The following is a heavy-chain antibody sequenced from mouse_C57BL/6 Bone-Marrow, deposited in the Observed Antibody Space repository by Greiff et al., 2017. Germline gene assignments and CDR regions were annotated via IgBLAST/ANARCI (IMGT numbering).Heavy chain of an antibody. CDR1: GFTFSSYA. D-gene: IGHD1-1*01. J-gene: IGHJ1*03. CDR2: ISSGGDYI. CDR3: TRAYYYGSSYWYFDV. Sequence: EVKVVESGEGLVKPGGSLKLSCAASGFTFSSYAMSWVRQTPEKRLEWVAYISSGGDYIYYADPVKGRFTISRDNARNTLYLQMSSLKSEDTAMYYCTRAYYYGSSYWYFDVWGTGTTVTVSS. V-gene: IGHV5-9-1*02.